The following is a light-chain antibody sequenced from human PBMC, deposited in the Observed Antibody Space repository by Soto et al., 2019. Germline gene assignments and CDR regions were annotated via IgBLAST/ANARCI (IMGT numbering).Light chain of an antibody. V-gene: IGKV3-20*01. J-gene: IGKJ1*01. Sequence: EIVLTQSPGTLSLSPGERATLSCRASQSVSSNYLAWYQQKPGQAPRPLIYGASSRATGIPDRFSGSGAGTDFTLTISSLESEDFAVYYCQQYGSSPWTFGQGNKVEIK. CDR1: QSVSSNY. CDR3: QQYGSSPWT. CDR2: GAS.